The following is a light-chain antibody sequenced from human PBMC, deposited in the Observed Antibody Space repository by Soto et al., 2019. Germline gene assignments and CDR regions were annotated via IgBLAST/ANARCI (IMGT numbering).Light chain of an antibody. CDR3: QSYDSSLSGYV. CDR2: GNS. Sequence: QSALTQPPSVSGAPGQRVTISCTGSSSNIGAGYDVHWYQQPPGTAPKLLIYGNSNRPSGVPDRFSGSKSGTSASLAITGLQAEDEADYSCQSYDSSLSGYVFGPGTKVTVL. V-gene: IGLV1-40*01. J-gene: IGLJ1*01. CDR1: SSNIGAGYD.